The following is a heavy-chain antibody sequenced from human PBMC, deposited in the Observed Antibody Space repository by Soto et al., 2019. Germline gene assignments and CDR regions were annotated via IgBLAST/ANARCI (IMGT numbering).Heavy chain of an antibody. Sequence: QVQLQESGPGLVKHSQTLSLTCTVSGGSISSGGYYWSWIRQHPGKGLEWIGYIYYNGSTYYNPSLRSRVTMSVDTSEDQFSLELSSVTAADTAVYYCAREVLAVGRVDYWGQGTLVTVSS. CDR3: AREVLAVGRVDY. J-gene: IGHJ4*02. D-gene: IGHD2-15*01. CDR2: IYYNGST. V-gene: IGHV4-31*03. CDR1: GGSISSGGYY.